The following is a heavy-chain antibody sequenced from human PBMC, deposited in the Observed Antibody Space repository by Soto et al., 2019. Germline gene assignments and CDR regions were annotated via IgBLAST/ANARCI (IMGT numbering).Heavy chain of an antibody. CDR2: ISSSSSYI. CDR3: AGRAPGPPNSVTYYFDY. V-gene: IGHV3-21*01. Sequence: EVQLVESGGGLVKPGGSLRLSCAASGFTFSSYSMNWVRQAPGKGLEWVSSISSSSSYIYYADSVKGRFTISRDNAKNALYLEMKRLGAEGTALYYLAGRAPGPPNSVTYYFDYWGQGTLVTVSS. D-gene: IGHD4-4*01. J-gene: IGHJ4*02. CDR1: GFTFSSYS.